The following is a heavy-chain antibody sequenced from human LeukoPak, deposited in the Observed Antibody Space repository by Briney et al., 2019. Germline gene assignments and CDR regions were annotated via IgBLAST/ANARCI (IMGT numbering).Heavy chain of an antibody. CDR1: GGSISSTNW. D-gene: IGHD1-26*01. V-gene: IGHV4-4*02. CDR2: ISLSGVT. J-gene: IGHJ4*02. CDR3: SRESGAFSPFGY. Sequence: SETLSLTCGVSGGSISSTNWWSWVRQPPGQGLEWIGEISLSGVTNYNPSLKSRVTMSLDRSKNHPSLTRTSVTAADTAVYYCSRESGAFSPFGYWGQGTLVTVSS.